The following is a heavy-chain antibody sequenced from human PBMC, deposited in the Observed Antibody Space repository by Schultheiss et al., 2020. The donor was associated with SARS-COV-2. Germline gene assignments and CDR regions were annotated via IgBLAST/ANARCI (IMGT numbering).Heavy chain of an antibody. V-gene: IGHV4-59*01. CDR2: IYYSGST. J-gene: IGHJ3*02. CDR3: ARRALGYCSGGSCYSAFDI. D-gene: IGHD2-15*01. CDR1: GGSFSGYY. Sequence: SETLSLTCAVYGGSFSGYYWSWIRQPPGKGLEWIGYIYYSGSTNYNPSLKSRVTISVDTSKNQFSLKLSSVTAADTAVYYCARRALGYCSGGSCYSAFDIWGQGTMVTVSS.